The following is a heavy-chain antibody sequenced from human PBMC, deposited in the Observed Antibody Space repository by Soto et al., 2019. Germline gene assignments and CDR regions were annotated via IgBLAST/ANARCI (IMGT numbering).Heavy chain of an antibody. CDR3: ATVDGLGVATPFMDY. J-gene: IGHJ4*02. D-gene: IGHD3-3*01. Sequence: QLQLQESGPGLVKPSETLSLICTVSGGSISSSRYRWGWVRQPPGKGLEWIGTIYYSGSTHYNPSLNSRFTISVATSKSQFSLRLNSVTAADTAVYYCATVDGLGVATPFMDYWGQGTLVTVSS. V-gene: IGHV4-39*01. CDR2: IYYSGST. CDR1: GGSISSSRYR.